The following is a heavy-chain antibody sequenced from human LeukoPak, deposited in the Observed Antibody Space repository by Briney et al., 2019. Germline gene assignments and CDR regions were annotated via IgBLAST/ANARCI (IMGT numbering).Heavy chain of an antibody. D-gene: IGHD2-2*01. V-gene: IGHV4-34*01. CDR2: ITHSGST. Sequence: SETLSLTRAVYGGSFSGYYWSWIRQPPGKGLEWIGEITHSGSTNYNPSLKSRVTISVDTSKNQFSLNLSSVTAADTAVYYCARGPLCTITSCPTMYFNYWGQGTLVTVSS. CDR1: GGSFSGYY. J-gene: IGHJ4*02. CDR3: ARGPLCTITSCPTMYFNY.